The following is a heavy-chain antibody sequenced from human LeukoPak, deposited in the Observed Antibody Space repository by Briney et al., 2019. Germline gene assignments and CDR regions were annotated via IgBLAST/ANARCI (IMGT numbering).Heavy chain of an antibody. D-gene: IGHD4-17*01. CDR1: GGSFSGYY. Sequence: KPSETLSLTCAVYGGSFSGYYWSWIRQPPGKGLEWIGEINHSGSTNYNPSLKSRVTISVDTSKNQFSLKLSSVTAADTAVYYCARDNGDGWFDPWGQGTLVTVSS. J-gene: IGHJ5*02. CDR3: ARDNGDGWFDP. V-gene: IGHV4-34*01. CDR2: INHSGST.